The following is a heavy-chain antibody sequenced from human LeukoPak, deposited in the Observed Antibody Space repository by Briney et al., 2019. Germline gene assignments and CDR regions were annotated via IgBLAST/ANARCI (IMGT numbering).Heavy chain of an antibody. CDR1: GFTFSSYS. CDR3: AKDLRGTSSWYLVDY. CDR2: VSGNGGTT. V-gene: IGHV3-23*01. J-gene: IGHJ4*02. Sequence: PGGSLRLSCAASGFTFSSYSMNWVRQAPGKGLEWVSVVSGNGGTTHYAGSVKGRFTISRDNSKNTLYLQMNSLRAEDTAIYYCAKDLRGTSSWYLVDYWGQGTLVTVSS. D-gene: IGHD6-13*01.